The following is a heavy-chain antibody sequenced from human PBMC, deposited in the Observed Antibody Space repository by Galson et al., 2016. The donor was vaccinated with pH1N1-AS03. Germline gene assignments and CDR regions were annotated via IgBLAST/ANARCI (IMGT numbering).Heavy chain of an antibody. J-gene: IGHJ6*02. CDR1: GFTFSMSY. Sequence: SLRLSCAASGFTFSMSYIHWVRQAPGKGLEWVSRISNDGRNVRYADFVKGRFVVSRDNAKNTVFLQMNSLRADDTAVYFCARRNPNPNFAIWYQHDYGMDVWGQGTTVTVSS. CDR2: ISNDGRNV. D-gene: IGHD2-2*01. CDR3: ARRNPNPNFAIWYQHDYGMDV. V-gene: IGHV3-74*01.